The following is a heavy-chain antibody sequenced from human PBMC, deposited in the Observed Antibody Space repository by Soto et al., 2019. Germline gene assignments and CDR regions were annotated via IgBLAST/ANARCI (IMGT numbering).Heavy chain of an antibody. D-gene: IGHD6-13*01. V-gene: IGHV1-24*01. CDR3: ATKGRWYVGYYYYGMDV. CDR1: GYTLTELS. CDR2: FDPEDGET. J-gene: IGHJ6*02. Sequence: QVQLVQSGAEVKKPGASVKVSCKVSGYTLTELSMHWVRQAPGKGLEWMGGFDPEDGETIYAQKFQGRVTMTEDTSTDTAYRERSSLRSEDTAVYYCATKGRWYVGYYYYGMDVWGQGTTVTVSS.